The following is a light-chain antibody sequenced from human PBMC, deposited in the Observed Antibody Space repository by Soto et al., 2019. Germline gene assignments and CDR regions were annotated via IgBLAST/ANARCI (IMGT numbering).Light chain of an antibody. V-gene: IGKV3-20*01. Sequence: IVWTQSPGTLSLSPVERATLSFRASQTVPKSYLAWYQQRPGQALRLLTYNASNMATGIPDRFSGGKSGTDFALTNRHREPEDFAVYYCNQYAWSPLPFGQGTRLEIK. CDR3: NQYAWSPLP. CDR1: QTVPKSY. CDR2: NAS. J-gene: IGKJ5*01.